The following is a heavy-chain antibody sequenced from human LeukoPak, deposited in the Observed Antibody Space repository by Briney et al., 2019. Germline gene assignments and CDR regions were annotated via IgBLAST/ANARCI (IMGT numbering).Heavy chain of an antibody. V-gene: IGHV4-39*07. J-gene: IGHJ4*02. D-gene: IGHD2-2*01. CDR2: INHSGST. CDR3: ASTERCSTTCPLDY. CDR1: GDSVSSSSYF. Sequence: PSETLSLTCTVSGDSVSSSSYFWSWIRQPPGKGLEWIGEINHSGSTNYNPSLKSRVIISLDTSKNQFSLKLSSMTAADTAVYYCASTERCSTTCPLDYWGQGTLVGDCS.